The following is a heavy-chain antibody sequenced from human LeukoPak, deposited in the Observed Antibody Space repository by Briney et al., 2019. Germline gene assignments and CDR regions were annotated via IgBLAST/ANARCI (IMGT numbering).Heavy chain of an antibody. J-gene: IGHJ4*02. D-gene: IGHD6-19*01. V-gene: IGHV4-59*01. Sequence: PSETLSLTCAVYGGSFSGYYWSWIRQPPGKGLEWIGYIYYSGSTNYNPSLKSRVTISVDTSKNQFSLKLSSVTAADTAVYYCARGAVAGNDYWGQGTLVTVSS. CDR1: GGSFSGYY. CDR2: IYYSGST. CDR3: ARGAVAGNDY.